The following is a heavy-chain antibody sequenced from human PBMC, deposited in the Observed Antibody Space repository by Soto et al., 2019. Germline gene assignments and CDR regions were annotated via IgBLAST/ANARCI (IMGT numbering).Heavy chain of an antibody. D-gene: IGHD3-22*01. Sequence: ASVKVSCKASGYTFTGYYMHWVRQAPGQGLEWMGWINPNSGGTNYAQKFQGRVTMTRDTSISTAYMELSRLRSDDTAVYYCARIMSGYYPYYYYYGMDVWGQGTTVTVSS. J-gene: IGHJ6*02. CDR2: INPNSGGT. CDR3: ARIMSGYYPYYYYYGMDV. CDR1: GYTFTGYY. V-gene: IGHV1-2*02.